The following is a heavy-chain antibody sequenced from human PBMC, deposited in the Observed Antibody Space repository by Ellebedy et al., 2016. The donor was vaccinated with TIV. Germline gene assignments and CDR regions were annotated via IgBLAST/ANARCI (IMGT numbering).Heavy chain of an antibody. Sequence: AASVKVSCKASGYTFTSYGIPWVRQAPGQGLEWMGSIRAYNGNTNYVQKFQGRVTMTTDTSTGTAYMELRSLTSDDTAVYYCAKDRGGPSDYWGQGTLVTGSS. D-gene: IGHD3-16*01. CDR3: AKDRGGPSDY. J-gene: IGHJ4*02. V-gene: IGHV1-18*04. CDR2: IRAYNGNT. CDR1: GYTFTSYG.